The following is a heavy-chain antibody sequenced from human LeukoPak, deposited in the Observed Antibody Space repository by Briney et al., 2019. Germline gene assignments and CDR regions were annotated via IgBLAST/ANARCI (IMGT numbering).Heavy chain of an antibody. CDR1: GGSISSYY. CDR2: IYTSEST. D-gene: IGHD6-19*01. J-gene: IGHJ5*02. CDR3: ARGSRYSSGGVRWFDP. Sequence: SETLSFTCTVSGGSISSYYWSWIRQPAGKGLEWIGRIYTSESTNYNPSLKSRVTMSVDTSKNQFSLELSSVTAADTAVYYCARGSRYSSGGVRWFDPWGQGTLVTVSP. V-gene: IGHV4-4*07.